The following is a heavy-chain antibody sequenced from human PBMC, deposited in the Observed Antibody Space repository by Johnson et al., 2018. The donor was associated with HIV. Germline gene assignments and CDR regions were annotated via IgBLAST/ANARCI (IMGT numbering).Heavy chain of an antibody. D-gene: IGHD3-10*01. Sequence: QVQLVESGGGVVQPGRSLRLSCAASRFTFSSYAMHWVRQAPGKGLEWVAVISYDGSKKYYADSVKGRFTIFRDNSKNTLYLQMNSLRAEDTSVYYCAKPKTGIDAFDIWGQGTMVTVSS. V-gene: IGHV3-30*18. J-gene: IGHJ3*02. CDR2: ISYDGSKK. CDR3: AKPKTGIDAFDI. CDR1: RFTFSSYA.